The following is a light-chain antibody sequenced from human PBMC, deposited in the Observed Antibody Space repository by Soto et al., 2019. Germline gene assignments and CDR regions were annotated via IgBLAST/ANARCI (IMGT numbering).Light chain of an antibody. CDR1: SSNIGSNS. J-gene: IGLJ3*02. CDR3: AAWDDSLSLHWV. Sequence: QSVLTQPPSASGTPGQRVTISCSGSSSNIGSNSVNWYQQLPGTAPKLLIYSNNQRPSGVPDRFSGSKSGTSASLAISGLQSEDEAYYYCAAWDDSLSLHWVFGRGTKLTVL. V-gene: IGLV1-44*01. CDR2: SNN.